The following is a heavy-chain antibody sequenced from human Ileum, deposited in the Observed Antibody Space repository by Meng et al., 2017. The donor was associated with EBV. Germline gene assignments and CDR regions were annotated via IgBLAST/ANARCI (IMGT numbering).Heavy chain of an antibody. CDR1: GLTFSKQI. CDR2: ISSENYT. V-gene: IGHV3-30*03. J-gene: IGHJ4*02. Sequence: VKVVESGGVVVQHVRSLRLSCVVFGLTFSKQIIHWIRQAPGEGLDWVAVISSENYTYYSDSVKGRFTITRDNSANTVYLQMDNLGPQDTALYFCTRQGQDLWGQGTLVTVSS. CDR3: TRQGQDL. D-gene: IGHD2-15*01.